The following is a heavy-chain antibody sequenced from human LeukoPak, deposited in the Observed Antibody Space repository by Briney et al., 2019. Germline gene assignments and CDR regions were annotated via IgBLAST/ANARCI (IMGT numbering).Heavy chain of an antibody. CDR2: INPNSGGT. CDR3: ARAYPVGATFDY. Sequence: ASVKVSCKASGYTFTGYYMHWVRQAPGQGLEWMGWINPNSGGTNYAQKFQGRVTMTRDMSTSTVYMELSSLRSEDTAVYYCARAYPVGATFDYWGQGTLVTVSS. V-gene: IGHV1-2*02. D-gene: IGHD1-26*01. J-gene: IGHJ4*02. CDR1: GYTFTGYY.